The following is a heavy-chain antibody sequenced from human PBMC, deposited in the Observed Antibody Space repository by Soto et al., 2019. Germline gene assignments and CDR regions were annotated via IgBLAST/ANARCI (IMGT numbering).Heavy chain of an antibody. J-gene: IGHJ5*02. D-gene: IGHD5-12*01. CDR1: GFIVSSSY. V-gene: IGHV3-66*01. CDR3: ARSPTTINYADCFDP. Sequence: EVQVVESGGGLVQPGGSLRLSCAASGFIVSSSYMSWVRQAPGKGLEWVAVIYSAGSTYYADSVKGRFTIYRDSSKNTLYLQMDSLRAEDTAVYYCARSPTTINYADCFDPWGKGTLVTVSS. CDR2: IYSAGST.